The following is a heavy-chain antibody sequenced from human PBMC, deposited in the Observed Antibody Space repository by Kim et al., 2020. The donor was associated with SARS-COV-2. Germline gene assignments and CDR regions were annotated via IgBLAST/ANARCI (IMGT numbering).Heavy chain of an antibody. V-gene: IGHV3-11*06. CDR1: GFTFSDYY. CDR2: ISSSSSYT. Sequence: GGSLRLSCAASGFTFSDYYMSWIRQAPGKGLEWVSYISSSSSYTNYADSVKGRFTISRDNAKNSLYLQMNSLRAEDTAVYYCARGRTGWSNSGVFFDYWGQGTLVTVSS. CDR3: ARGRTGWSNSGVFFDY. D-gene: IGHD4-4*01. J-gene: IGHJ4*02.